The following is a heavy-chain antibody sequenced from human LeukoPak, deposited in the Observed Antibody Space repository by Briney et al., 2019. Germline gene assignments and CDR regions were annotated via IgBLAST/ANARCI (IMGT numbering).Heavy chain of an antibody. V-gene: IGHV4-34*01. D-gene: IGHD6-13*01. CDR2: LNHSGIT. CDR1: GGSFSGYY. Sequence: PSETLSLTCAVYGGSFSGYYWSWIRQPPGKGLEWMGELNHSGITNYNPSLKSRVTISVDTPNHRFSLKLSSVTAADTAVYYCASPPYSSSWTAPRYFDYWGQGTLVTVSS. CDR3: ASPPYSSSWTAPRYFDY. J-gene: IGHJ4*02.